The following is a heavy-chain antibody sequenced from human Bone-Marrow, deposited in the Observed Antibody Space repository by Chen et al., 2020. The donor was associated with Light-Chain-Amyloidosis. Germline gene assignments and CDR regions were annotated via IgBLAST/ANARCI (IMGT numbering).Heavy chain of an antibody. CDR3: ARRRRRVPPADRRFDP. Sequence: QHQLQESGPGLVKPSETLSLDCNVSGAAIKSMDYYWAWIRQSPEKGLEWMGHVYYTGDAYYNPSLENRVVISVDTSKNRFSLSLTSVTAADTAVYYCARRRRRVPPADRRFDPWGQGTQVIVSS. J-gene: IGHJ5*02. CDR1: GAAIKSMDYY. CDR2: VYYTGDA. V-gene: IGHV4-39*01. D-gene: IGHD3-3*01.